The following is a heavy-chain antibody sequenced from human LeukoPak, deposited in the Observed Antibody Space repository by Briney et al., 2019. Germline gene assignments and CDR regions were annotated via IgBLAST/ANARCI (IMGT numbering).Heavy chain of an antibody. CDR1: GFPFSSYA. CDR2: VSGSGDTT. D-gene: IGHD3-16*01. CDR3: AKSDYYDESGHPSSFEY. V-gene: IGHV3-23*01. J-gene: IGHJ4*02. Sequence: GGSPRLSCAASGFPFSSYAMSWVRQPPGKGLEWVSGVSGSGDTTYYADSVKDRFTISRDNSKNTLYLQMDSLRAEDAAVYYCAKSDYYDESGHPSSFEYWGQGTLVTVSS.